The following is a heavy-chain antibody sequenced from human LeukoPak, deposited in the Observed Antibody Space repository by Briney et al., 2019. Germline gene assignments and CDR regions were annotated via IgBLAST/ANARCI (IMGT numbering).Heavy chain of an antibody. CDR2: INPNSGGT. Sequence: EASVKVSRKASGYTFTGYYMHWVRQAPGQGLEWMGWINPNSGGTNYAQKFQGRVTMTRDTSISTAYMELSRLRSDDTAVYYCAKELELGAPNHWGQGTLVTVSS. CDR1: GYTFTGYY. J-gene: IGHJ5*02. V-gene: IGHV1-2*02. CDR3: AKELELGAPNH. D-gene: IGHD1-7*01.